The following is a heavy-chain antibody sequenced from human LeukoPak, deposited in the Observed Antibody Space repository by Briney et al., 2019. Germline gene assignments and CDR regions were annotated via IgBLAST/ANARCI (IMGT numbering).Heavy chain of an antibody. D-gene: IGHD6-19*01. CDR3: AAGRDIAVAGPGGYFDY. Sequence: GGSLRLSCAASGFTFSDYHMNWIRQAPGKGLEWVSYISPGGNTIYFAVSVNGRFTLSRDSARNSLSLQMNSLTAEDTAVYYCAAGRDIAVAGPGGYFDYWGRGTLVTVSS. CDR2: ISPGGNTI. J-gene: IGHJ4*02. CDR1: GFTFSDYH. V-gene: IGHV3-11*01.